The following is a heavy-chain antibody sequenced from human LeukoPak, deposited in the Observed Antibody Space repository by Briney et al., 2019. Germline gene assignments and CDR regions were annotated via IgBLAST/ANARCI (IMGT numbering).Heavy chain of an antibody. CDR1: GFTFRTYG. V-gene: IGHV3-33*01. CDR2: IWSDGSKK. Sequence: GGSLRLPCAASGFTFRTYGFHWVRQPPGKGLEWVAVIWSDGSKKYYAESLKGRFTISRDDSKNTLYLQMNSLSVEDTAVYYCARDGAVGRHIDRWGQGTLVTVSS. D-gene: IGHD3-10*01. CDR3: ARDGAVGRHIDR. J-gene: IGHJ5*02.